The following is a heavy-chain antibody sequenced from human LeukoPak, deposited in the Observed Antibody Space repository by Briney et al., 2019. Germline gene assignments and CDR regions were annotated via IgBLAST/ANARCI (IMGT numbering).Heavy chain of an antibody. J-gene: IGHJ4*02. D-gene: IGHD3-22*01. CDR3: ARDPRYYDSSGYYHWYFDY. V-gene: IGHV4-59*01. CDR1: GGSISGYY. Sequence: PSETLSLTCTVSGGSISGYYWSWIRQPPGKGLDWIGNIYYSGSTNYNPSLKSRVTISVDTSKNQFSLKLSSVTAADTAVYYCARDPRYYDSSGYYHWYFDYWGQGTLVTVSS. CDR2: IYYSGST.